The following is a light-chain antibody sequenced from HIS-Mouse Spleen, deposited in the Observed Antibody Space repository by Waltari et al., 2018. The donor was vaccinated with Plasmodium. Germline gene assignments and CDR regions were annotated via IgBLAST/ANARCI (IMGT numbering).Light chain of an antibody. V-gene: IGLV2-8*01. CDR2: EVS. J-gene: IGLJ2*01. CDR1: SSAVGGYNS. CDR3: SSYAGSNNLV. Sequence: QSALTQPPSASGSPGQSVTTSCTGTSSAVGGYNSASWYQQHPGKAPNLMIYEVSKRPSGVPDRFSGSKSGNTASLTVSGLQAEDEADYYCSSYAGSNNLVFGGGTKLTVL.